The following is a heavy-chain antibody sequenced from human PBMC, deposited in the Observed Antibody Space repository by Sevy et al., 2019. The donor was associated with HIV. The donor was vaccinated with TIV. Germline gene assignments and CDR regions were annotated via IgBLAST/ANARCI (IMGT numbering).Heavy chain of an antibody. Sequence: GGSLRLSCPASGFILNNYPMSWVRQAPGKGLEWVSTISAAGDTKYYADSVRGRFSISRDNSKNIVYLQMNGLGVEESAVYYCAGDPGILWFGAPPSMDVWGQGTTVTVSS. CDR1: GFILNNYP. V-gene: IGHV3-23*01. CDR3: AGDPGILWFGAPPSMDV. CDR2: ISAAGDTK. D-gene: IGHD3-10*01. J-gene: IGHJ6*02.